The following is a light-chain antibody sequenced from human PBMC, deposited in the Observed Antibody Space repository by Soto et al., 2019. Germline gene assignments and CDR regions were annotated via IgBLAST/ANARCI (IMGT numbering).Light chain of an antibody. Sequence: DIQMTQSPSTLSASVGDRVTISCRASQSISSWLAWYQQKPGKAPKLLIYDASSLESGVPSRFSGSGSGTEFTLTISSLQPDDFATYYCQQYNSYPTTFGQGTKVHIK. CDR3: QQYNSYPTT. CDR1: QSISSW. J-gene: IGKJ1*01. CDR2: DAS. V-gene: IGKV1-5*01.